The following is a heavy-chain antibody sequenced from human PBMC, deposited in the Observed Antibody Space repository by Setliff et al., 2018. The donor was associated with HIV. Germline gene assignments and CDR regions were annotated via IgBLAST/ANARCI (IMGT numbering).Heavy chain of an antibody. CDR2: IDHSGST. CDR3: ASYRKAERWLQLGGNFDY. J-gene: IGHJ4*02. V-gene: IGHV4-34*01. CDR1: GGSFNDYY. D-gene: IGHD5-12*01. Sequence: SETLSLTCAVYGGSFNDYYWTWIRQPPGKGLEWIGEIDHSGSTKYHASLKSRVTISIDTSKNQISLKLSSVTAADTAVYYCASYRKAERWLQLGGNFDYWGQGTLVTVSS.